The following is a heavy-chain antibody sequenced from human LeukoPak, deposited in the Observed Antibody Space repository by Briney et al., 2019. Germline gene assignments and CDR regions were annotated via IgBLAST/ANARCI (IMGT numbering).Heavy chain of an antibody. Sequence: PGGSPRLYCAAFGFTFRNSAMRWVRQAPGKGLEWVSTNSGSCVGTFYAVSVKGRFTISRDNFKNALYLQMNSLRAEDTAVYYCAKNNWNDMAFVDDCGEGTLVTVSS. J-gene: IGHJ4*02. V-gene: IGHV3-23*01. CDR3: AKNNWNDMAFVDD. CDR1: GFTFRNSA. D-gene: IGHD1-20*01. CDR2: NSGSCVGT.